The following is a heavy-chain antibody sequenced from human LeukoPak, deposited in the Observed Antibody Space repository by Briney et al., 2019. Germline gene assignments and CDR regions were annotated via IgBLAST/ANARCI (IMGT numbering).Heavy chain of an antibody. V-gene: IGHV3-30-3*01. D-gene: IGHD3-3*01. J-gene: IGHJ5*02. CDR1: GFTFSSYA. CDR3: ARENYDFWSGYIGLPNWFDP. Sequence: GGSLRLSCAASGFTFSSYAMHWVRQAPGKGLEWVAVISYDGSNKYYADSVKGRFTISRDNSKNTLYLQMNSLRAEDTAVYYCARENYDFWSGYIGLPNWFDPWGQGTLVTVSS. CDR2: ISYDGSNK.